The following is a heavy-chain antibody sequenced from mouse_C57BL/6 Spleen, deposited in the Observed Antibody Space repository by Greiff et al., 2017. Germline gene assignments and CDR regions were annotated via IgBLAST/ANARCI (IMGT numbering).Heavy chain of an antibody. Sequence: QVQLQQSGPELVKPGASVKISCKASGYAFSSSWMNWVKQRPGKGLEWIGRIYPGDGDTNYNGKFKGKATLTADKSSSTAYMQLSSLTSEDSAVXFCASLYYGYDDAMDYWGQGTSVTVSS. CDR1: GYAFSSSW. D-gene: IGHD2-2*01. CDR3: ASLYYGYDDAMDY. J-gene: IGHJ4*01. V-gene: IGHV1-82*01. CDR2: IYPGDGDT.